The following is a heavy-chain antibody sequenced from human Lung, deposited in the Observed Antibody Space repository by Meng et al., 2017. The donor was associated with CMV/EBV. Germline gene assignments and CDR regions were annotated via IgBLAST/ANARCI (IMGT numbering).Heavy chain of an antibody. CDR1: RGSISSSNW. Sequence: QVHLTESGPGLLKPSGTLPLTCAVARGSISSSNWWSWVRQPPGKGLEWIGEIYHSGSTNYNPSLKSRVTISVDKSKNQFSLKLSSVTAADTAVYYCARVVTALWGYYFDYWGQGTLVTVSS. CDR2: IYHSGST. CDR3: ARVVTALWGYYFDY. V-gene: IGHV4-4*02. D-gene: IGHD2-21*02. J-gene: IGHJ4*02.